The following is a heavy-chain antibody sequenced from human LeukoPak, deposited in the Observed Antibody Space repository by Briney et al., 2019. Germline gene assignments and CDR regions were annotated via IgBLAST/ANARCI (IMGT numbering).Heavy chain of an antibody. D-gene: IGHD6-19*01. Sequence: PSETLSLICTVSGGSISSSSYYWGWIRQPPGKGLEWIGTIYYSGSTYYNASLKSRLTISVDTSKNQFSLKLSSVTAADTAVYYCARLSGGTQWLAPFDYWGQGTLVTVSS. CDR1: GGSISSSSYY. CDR3: ARLSGGTQWLAPFDY. CDR2: IYYSGST. J-gene: IGHJ4*02. V-gene: IGHV4-39*01.